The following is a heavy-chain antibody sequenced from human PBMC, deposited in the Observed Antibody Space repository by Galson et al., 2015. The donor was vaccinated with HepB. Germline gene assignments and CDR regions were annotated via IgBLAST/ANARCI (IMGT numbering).Heavy chain of an antibody. CDR1: GFTFSGSA. J-gene: IGHJ4*02. V-gene: IGHV3-73*01. CDR2: IRSKASNYET. Sequence: SLRLSCAASGFTFSGSAINWVRQTSGKGLEWVGRIRSKASNYETAYAASLKGRFTITRDDSKNTGYLHMMRLKTEATAVYFCTRLGDLSGYSSSWGQGTLSTASS. CDR3: TRLGDLSGYSSS. D-gene: IGHD6-13*01.